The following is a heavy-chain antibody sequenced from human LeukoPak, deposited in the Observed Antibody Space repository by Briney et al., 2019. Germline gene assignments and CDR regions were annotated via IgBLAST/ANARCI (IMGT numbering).Heavy chain of an antibody. CDR1: GYTFTSYY. CDR2: INPSGGST. J-gene: IGHJ4*02. CDR3: ARYYYDSSGYYWPFDY. D-gene: IGHD3-22*01. V-gene: IGHV1-46*01. Sequence: ASVKVSCKASGYTFTSYYMHWVRQAPGQGLEWMGIINPSGGSTSYAQKFQGRVTMTRDMSTSTAYMELRSLRSDDTAVYYCARYYYDSSGYYWPFDYWGQGTLVTVSS.